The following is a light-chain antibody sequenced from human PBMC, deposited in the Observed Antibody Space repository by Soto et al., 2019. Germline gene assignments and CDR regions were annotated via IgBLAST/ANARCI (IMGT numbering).Light chain of an antibody. CDR3: QQFDSVPCT. CDR1: QDITNY. CDR2: DAS. V-gene: IGKV1-33*01. Sequence: IQMTQSPSSLSASVGDRVTITCQASQDITNYLIWYQQKPGKAPKLLFYDASSLGTGVSSRFSGSGSETHFPLTISSVQPEDIATYYCQQFDSVPCTFGQGTKLEMK. J-gene: IGKJ2*02.